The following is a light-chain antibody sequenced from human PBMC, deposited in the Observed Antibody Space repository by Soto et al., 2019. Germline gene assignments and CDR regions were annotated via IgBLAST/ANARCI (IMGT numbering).Light chain of an antibody. CDR3: SSYTSSNTLV. Sequence: QSALTQPASVSGSPGQSITISCTGTSGDVGAYDFVFWYQQHPGKAPKLIIYEVSHRPSGVSSRFSGSKSGNSASLTISGLQAEDEADYYCSSYTSSNTLVFGTGTKGTVL. CDR1: SGDVGAYDF. J-gene: IGLJ1*01. V-gene: IGLV2-14*01. CDR2: EVS.